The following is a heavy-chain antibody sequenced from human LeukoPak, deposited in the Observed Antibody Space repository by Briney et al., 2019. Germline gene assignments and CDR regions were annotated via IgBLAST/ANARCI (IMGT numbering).Heavy chain of an antibody. CDR1: VGSISSCGYY. D-gene: IGHD5/OR15-5a*01. CDR2: IYYSGST. J-gene: IGHJ4*02. Sequence: SETLSLTCTVSVGSISSCGYYGGWSRQHPGKGLGWIGYIYYSGSTYYNPSLKSRVTISVDTSKNQFSLKLSSVTAADTAVYYCAREVGLRIDYWGQGTLVTVSS. V-gene: IGHV4-31*03. CDR3: AREVGLRIDY.